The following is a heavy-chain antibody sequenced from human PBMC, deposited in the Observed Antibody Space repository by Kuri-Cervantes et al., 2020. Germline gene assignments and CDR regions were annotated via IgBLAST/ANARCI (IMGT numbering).Heavy chain of an antibody. CDR1: GFTFSSYG. D-gene: IGHD3-22*01. CDR3: AGASSGYYGWFAP. CDR2: ISYEGSIK. Sequence: GESLKISCAASGFTFSSYGMHWVRQAPGKGLEWVAIISYEGSIKYYADSVKGRLTISKDNSKNTLFLQMNSLRAEDTAVYYCAGASSGYYGWFAPWGQGTLVTVSS. J-gene: IGHJ5*02. V-gene: IGHV3-30*03.